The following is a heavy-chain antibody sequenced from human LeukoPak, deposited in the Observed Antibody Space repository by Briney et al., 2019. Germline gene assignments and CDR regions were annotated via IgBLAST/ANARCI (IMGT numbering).Heavy chain of an antibody. CDR1: GYTFTSYG. CDR3: VRGASSIAALNPFWYFDL. V-gene: IGHV1-46*01. Sequence: ASVKFSCKASGYTFTSYGISWVRQGPGQGLEWMGIINPSGGSTSYAQKFRGRVTMTRGTSTNTVYMELTSLRSEDTAVFYCVRGASSIAALNPFWYFDLWGRGTLVTVSS. J-gene: IGHJ2*01. D-gene: IGHD6-6*01. CDR2: INPSGGST.